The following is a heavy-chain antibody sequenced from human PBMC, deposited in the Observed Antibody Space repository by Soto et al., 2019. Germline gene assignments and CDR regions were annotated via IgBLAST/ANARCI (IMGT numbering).Heavy chain of an antibody. CDR1: GCTFSSYG. Sequence: GASVKVSCKASGCTFSSYGISWVRQAPGQGLEWMGGIIPIFGTANYAQKFQGRVTITADESTSTAYMELSSLRSEDTAVYYCARVWSYCSSTICSFHLWGPGTMVTVYS. CDR2: IIPIFGTA. J-gene: IGHJ5*02. V-gene: IGHV1-69*13. CDR3: ARVWSYCSSTICSFHL. D-gene: IGHD2-2*01.